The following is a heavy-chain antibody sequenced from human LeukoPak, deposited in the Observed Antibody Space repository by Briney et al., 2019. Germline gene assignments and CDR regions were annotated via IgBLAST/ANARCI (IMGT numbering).Heavy chain of an antibody. CDR2: ISFDGSSK. D-gene: IGHD6-25*01. V-gene: IGHV3-30*03. CDR1: GFTFSSYG. J-gene: IGHJ6*03. CDR3: ARFAAGGSYYYCYMDV. Sequence: GGSLRLSCAVSGFTFSSYGMHWVRQAPGKGLEWVAVISFDGSSKFYVDSVKGRFTISRDNSKNSLYLQMNSLRADDTAVYYCARFAAGGSYYYCYMDVWGKGTTVTVSS.